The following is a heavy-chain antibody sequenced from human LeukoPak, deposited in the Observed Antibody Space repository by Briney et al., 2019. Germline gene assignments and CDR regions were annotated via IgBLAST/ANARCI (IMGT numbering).Heavy chain of an antibody. CDR1: GYTFTGYY. CDR2: INPNSGGT. J-gene: IGHJ4*01. CDR3: ASMGAGGYCSSTSCYTPDY. V-gene: IGHV1-2*02. Sequence: ASVKVSCKASGYTFTGYYMQWVRQAPGQGLEWMGWINPNSGGTNYAQKFQGRVTMTRDTSISTAYMELSRLRSDDTAVYYCASMGAGGYCSSTSCYTPDYWGQGTLVTVSS. D-gene: IGHD2-2*02.